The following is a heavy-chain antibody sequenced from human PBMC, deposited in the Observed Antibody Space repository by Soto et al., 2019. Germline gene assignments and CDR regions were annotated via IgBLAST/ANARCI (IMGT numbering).Heavy chain of an antibody. CDR1: GGSISSSSYY. D-gene: IGHD3-10*01. CDR3: ARHSPAMLIWFGQTEYKAGWFDP. V-gene: IGHV4-39*01. Sequence: SETLSLTCTVSGGSISSSSYYWGWIRQPPGKGLEWIGSIYYSGSTYYNPSLKSRVTISVDTSKNQFSLKLSSVTAADTAVYYCARHSPAMLIWFGQTEYKAGWFDPWGQGTLVTVSS. CDR2: IYYSGST. J-gene: IGHJ5*02.